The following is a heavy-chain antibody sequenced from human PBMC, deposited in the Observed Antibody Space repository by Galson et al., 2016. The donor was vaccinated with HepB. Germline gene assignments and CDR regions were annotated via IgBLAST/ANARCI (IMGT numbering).Heavy chain of an antibody. CDR1: GFTFSSYD. V-gene: IGHV3-13*01. D-gene: IGHD6-19*01. J-gene: IGHJ4*02. CDR2: IGTAGDT. Sequence: SLRLSCAASGFTFSSYDMHWVRQATGKGLEWVSAIGTAGDTYYPGSVKGRFTISRENAKNSLYLQMNSLRAGDTAVYYCARHPIAVAGAEGFDYWGRGTLVTVSS. CDR3: ARHPIAVAGAEGFDY.